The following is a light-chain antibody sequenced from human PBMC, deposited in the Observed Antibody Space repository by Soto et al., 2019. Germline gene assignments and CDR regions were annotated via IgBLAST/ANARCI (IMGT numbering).Light chain of an antibody. CDR3: NSYTGSSYV. CDR1: SSDVGGYNY. J-gene: IGLJ1*01. V-gene: IGLV2-14*01. CDR2: GVS. Sequence: QSVLTQPASVSGSPGQSITISCTGTSSDVGGYNYVSWYQQHPGKAPKLMIYGVSNRPSGVSNRFSGSKSGNTASLTISGLQAEDEADYYCNSYTGSSYVFGTGTKVTVL.